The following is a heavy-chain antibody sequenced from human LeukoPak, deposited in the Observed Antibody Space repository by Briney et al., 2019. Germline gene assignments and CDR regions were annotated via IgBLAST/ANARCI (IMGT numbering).Heavy chain of an antibody. CDR2: IYSGGST. J-gene: IGHJ3*02. CDR1: GFTVSSNY. V-gene: IGHV3-53*01. CDR3: ARDRHGFLRAFGI. Sequence: GGSLRLSCAASGFTVSSNYMSWVRQAPGKGLEWVSVIYSGGSTYYADSVKGRFTISRDNSKNTLYLQMNSLRAEDTAVYYCARDRHGFLRAFGIWGQGTMVTVSS. D-gene: IGHD3-3*01.